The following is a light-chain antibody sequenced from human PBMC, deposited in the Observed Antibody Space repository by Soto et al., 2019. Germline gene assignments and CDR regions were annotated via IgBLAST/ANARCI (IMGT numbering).Light chain of an antibody. CDR3: QQYAGAPLT. CDR2: GAS. J-gene: IGKJ4*01. V-gene: IGKV3-20*01. CDR1: QSVSSSY. Sequence: EIVLTQSPGTLSLSPGERATLSCRASQSVSSSYLAWYQQRPGQAPRLLIYGASSRATGIPDRFSGSGSGTEFTLTISRLEPEDFAVYYCQQYAGAPLTFGGGTKVDIK.